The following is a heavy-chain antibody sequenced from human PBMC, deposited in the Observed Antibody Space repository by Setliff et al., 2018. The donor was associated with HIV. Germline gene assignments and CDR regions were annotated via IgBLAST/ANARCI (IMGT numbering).Heavy chain of an antibody. CDR3: ARGGGRVVRGLIGMYYCDY. J-gene: IGHJ4*02. CDR1: GGSIRNEDYF. Sequence: LSLTCTVSGGSIRNEDYFWSWIRQPAGKGLEWIGPFYTSGSTNYNPPFKSRVTISEGTSENQFSLKLTSVTAADTAIYYCARGGGRVVRGLIGMYYCDYWGQGILVTV. D-gene: IGHD3-10*01. CDR2: FYTSGST. V-gene: IGHV4-61*02.